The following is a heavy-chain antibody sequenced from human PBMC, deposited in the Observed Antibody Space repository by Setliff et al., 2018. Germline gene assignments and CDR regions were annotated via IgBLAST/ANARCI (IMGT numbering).Heavy chain of an antibody. D-gene: IGHD1-20*01. CDR3: ARYNSSAACFDL. V-gene: IGHV4-61*02. J-gene: IGHJ5*02. Sequence: SETLSLTCTVSGDSITSGSAYWSWIRQPAGTGLEWIGRIFPTGTTNYNPDLKSRVTMSVDTSKKRFSLMLRSVTAADTAIYYCARYNSSAACFDLWGPGTLVTVSS. CDR2: IFPTGTT. CDR1: GDSITSGSAY.